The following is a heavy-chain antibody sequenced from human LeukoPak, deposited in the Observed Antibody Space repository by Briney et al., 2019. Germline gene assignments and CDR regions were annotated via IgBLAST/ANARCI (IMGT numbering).Heavy chain of an antibody. D-gene: IGHD2-2*02. CDR2: IRYGGTNK. V-gene: IGHV3-30*02. CDR3: AKDPRDCSSTSYYTAAAGFDY. CDR1: GFTFSSYG. Sequence: GGSLRLSCAASGFTFSSYGMHWVRQAPGKGLEWVAFIRYGGTNKYYADSVKGRFTISRDNSRNTLYLQVSSLRAEDTAVYYCAKDPRDCSSTSYYTAAAGFDYWGQGTLVTVSS. J-gene: IGHJ4*02.